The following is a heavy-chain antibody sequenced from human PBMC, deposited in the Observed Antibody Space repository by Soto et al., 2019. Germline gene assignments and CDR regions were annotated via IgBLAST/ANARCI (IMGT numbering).Heavy chain of an antibody. V-gene: IGHV3-49*04. J-gene: IGHJ6*02. CDR2: IRSKAYGGTT. Sequence: GGSLRLSCTASGFTFGDYAMSWVRRAPGKGLEWVGFIRSKAYGGTTEYAASVKGRFTISRDDSKSIAYLQMNSLKTEDTAVYYCTREIQPLDIVATSRYYYYYGMDVWGQGTTVTVSS. CDR3: TREIQPLDIVATSRYYYYYGMDV. D-gene: IGHD5-12*01. CDR1: GFTFGDYA.